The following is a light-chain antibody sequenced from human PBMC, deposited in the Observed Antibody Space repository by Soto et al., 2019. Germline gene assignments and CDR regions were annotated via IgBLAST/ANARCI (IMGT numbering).Light chain of an antibody. V-gene: IGLV1-51*01. Sequence: QSVLTQPPSVSAAPGQRVTISCSGSASNVGTHFVSWYQHLPGAAPKLLIYDNDERPSEIPDRFSGSKSDTSATLTITGLQTGDEADYYCGTWDSGLTAGVFGGGTKVTVX. J-gene: IGLJ2*01. CDR3: GTWDSGLTAGV. CDR2: DND. CDR1: ASNVGTHF.